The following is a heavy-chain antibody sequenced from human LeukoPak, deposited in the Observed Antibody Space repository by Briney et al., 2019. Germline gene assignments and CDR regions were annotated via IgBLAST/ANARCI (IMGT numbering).Heavy chain of an antibody. Sequence: PGGSLRLSCAASGFTFSSYGMNWVRQAPGKGLEWVSSISSSVNSIRYADSVKGRFTISRDNAENSLLLRMNGLRPEDSAVYYCARGRAGYYFDYWGRGTLVTVSS. CDR1: GFTFSSYG. CDR2: ISSSVNSI. V-gene: IGHV3-48*01. J-gene: IGHJ4*02. CDR3: ARGRAGYYFDY.